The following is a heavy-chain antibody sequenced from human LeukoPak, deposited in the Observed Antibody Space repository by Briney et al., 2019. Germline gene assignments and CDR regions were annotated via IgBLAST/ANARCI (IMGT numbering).Heavy chain of an antibody. D-gene: IGHD1-26*01. V-gene: IGHV1-69*02. CDR3: ATIVAAATNDAFDL. CDR2: IVPSVDIA. J-gene: IGHJ3*01. Sequence: SVKVPCKASGGTFRRYTIIWMRQAPGQGLEWMGRIVPSVDIANYAQKFQGRVTIIADKSTSTAYMDLSSLRSEDTAVYYCATIVAAATNDAFDLWGQGTMVTVSS. CDR1: GGTFRRYT.